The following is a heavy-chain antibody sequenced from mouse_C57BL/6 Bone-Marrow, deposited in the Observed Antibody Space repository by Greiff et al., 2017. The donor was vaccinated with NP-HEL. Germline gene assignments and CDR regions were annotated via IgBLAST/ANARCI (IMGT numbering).Heavy chain of an antibody. Sequence: DVHLVESGGGLVQPGGSLKLSCAASGFTFSDYYMYWVRQTPEKRLEWVAYISNGGGSTYYPDTVKGRFTISRDNAKNTLYLQMSRLKSEDTAMYYCARHGRGYFDVWGTGTTVTVSS. CDR1: GFTFSDYY. CDR3: ARHGRGYFDV. CDR2: ISNGGGST. D-gene: IGHD4-1*01. V-gene: IGHV5-12*01. J-gene: IGHJ1*03.